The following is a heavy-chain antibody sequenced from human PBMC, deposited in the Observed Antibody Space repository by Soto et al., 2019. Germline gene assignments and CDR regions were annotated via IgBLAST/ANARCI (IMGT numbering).Heavy chain of an antibody. Sequence: GGSLRLSCAASGFTFSSYSMNWVRQAPGKGLEWVSYISSSSSTIYYADSVKGRFTISRDSAKNSLYLQMNSLRAEDTAVYYCARDQLYYNDISGRPLNAFDVWGQGTMVTVSS. CDR1: GFTFSSYS. V-gene: IGHV3-48*01. J-gene: IGHJ3*01. CDR3: ARDQLYYNDISGRPLNAFDV. CDR2: ISSSSSTI. D-gene: IGHD3-22*01.